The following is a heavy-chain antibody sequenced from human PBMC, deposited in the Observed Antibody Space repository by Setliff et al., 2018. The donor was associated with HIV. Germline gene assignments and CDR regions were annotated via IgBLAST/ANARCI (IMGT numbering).Heavy chain of an antibody. CDR2: MNPNSGNT. CDR3: ARDHDSSAYTYFDY. V-gene: IGHV1-8*02. CDR1: GYTFTSQH. Sequence: ASVKVSCKTSGYTFTSQHLHWVRQAPGQGLEWMGWMNPNSGNTGYAQKFQGRVTMTRNASISTAYMELSSLRSEDTAVYYCARDHDSSAYTYFDYWGQGTLVTVSS. J-gene: IGHJ4*02. D-gene: IGHD3-22*01.